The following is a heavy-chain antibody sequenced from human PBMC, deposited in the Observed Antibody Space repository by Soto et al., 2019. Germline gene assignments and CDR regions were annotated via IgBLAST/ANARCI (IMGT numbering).Heavy chain of an antibody. CDR2: MYYSGST. Sequence: PSETLSLTCTVSGGSISSSSYFWGWIRQPPGKGLEWIGSMYYSGSTYYNPSLKSRVTISVDTSKNQFSLKLSSVTAADTAVYYCARNGRGIAAAGTIGMDVWGQGTTVTVS. J-gene: IGHJ6*02. D-gene: IGHD6-13*01. CDR3: ARNGRGIAAAGTIGMDV. V-gene: IGHV4-39*01. CDR1: GGSISSSSYF.